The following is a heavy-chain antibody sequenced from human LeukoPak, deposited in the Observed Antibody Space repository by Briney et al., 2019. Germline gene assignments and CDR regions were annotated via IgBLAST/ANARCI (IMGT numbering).Heavy chain of an antibody. Sequence: SATLSLICSVSGGSISSYYWNSIRQPAGKGLEWIGRVFNTGTTNYHPSLKSRVPMSLDTSKSQFPLSLSSVTAADTAIYWCAKSGDFYFGMDIWGQGTTVTVSS. CDR1: GGSISSYY. J-gene: IGHJ6*02. CDR2: VFNTGTT. D-gene: IGHD2-15*01. CDR3: AKSGDFYFGMDI. V-gene: IGHV4-4*07.